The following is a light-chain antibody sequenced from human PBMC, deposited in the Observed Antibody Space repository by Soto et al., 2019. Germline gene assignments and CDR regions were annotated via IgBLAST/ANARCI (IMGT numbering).Light chain of an antibody. V-gene: IGLV2-14*01. CDR1: TSDIGASNF. Sequence: QSALTQPPSVSGSPGQSITVSCTGTTSDIGASNFVSWYQHPPGRAPKLIIFEATYHPSAVSDRFSGSTAGTTASPTISGLQADDEAEYFCISYKTDATFVFGTATKVP. CDR2: EAT. CDR3: ISYKTDATFV. J-gene: IGLJ1*01.